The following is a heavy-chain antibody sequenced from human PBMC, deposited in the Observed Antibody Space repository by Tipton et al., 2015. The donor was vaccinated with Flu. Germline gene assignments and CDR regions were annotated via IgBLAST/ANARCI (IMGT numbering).Heavy chain of an antibody. Sequence: TLSLTCIVSGSSIRSSNYYWGWIRQPPGKGLEWIGNIFHSGNTYHNPSLKSRVTISVDTSKNHFSLKLSSVTAADTAVYYCARRDYSNYVSEPKNWFDSWGQGILVTVSS. CDR3: ARRDYSNYVSEPKNWFDS. CDR2: IFHSGNT. J-gene: IGHJ5*01. CDR1: GSSIRSSNYY. D-gene: IGHD4-11*01. V-gene: IGHV4-39*07.